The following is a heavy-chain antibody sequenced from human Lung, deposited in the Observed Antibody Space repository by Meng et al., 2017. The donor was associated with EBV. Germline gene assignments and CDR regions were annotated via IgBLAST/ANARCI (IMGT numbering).Heavy chain of an antibody. CDR3: ARGDESSSTWYSGEYLQD. V-gene: IGHV3-20*04. J-gene: IGHJ1*01. CDR2: ISWNGGST. Sequence: EVHLVESXGSVVRPGGSLRLSCVASGFTFDDCGMSWVRQAPGKGLEWISGISWNGGSTGYADSVKGRFTISRDNAKNSLYLQMNSLGAEDTALYYCARGDESSSTWYSGEYLQDLGQGTLGTVSS. CDR1: GFTFDDCG. D-gene: IGHD6-13*01.